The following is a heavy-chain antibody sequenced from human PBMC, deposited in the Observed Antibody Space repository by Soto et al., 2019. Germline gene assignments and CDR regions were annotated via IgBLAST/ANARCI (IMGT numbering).Heavy chain of an antibody. Sequence: QVQLQESGPGLVKPSGTLSLTCAVSGGSVSGDSWWSWVRQPPGKGLEWIGEIFRSGTTNYNPSLKSRITVSIDKPKNQFSLKLTSVTAADTAVYYCASGGDYTWHSWGQGTLVTASS. CDR3: ASGGDYTWHS. J-gene: IGHJ4*02. CDR2: IFRSGTT. V-gene: IGHV4-4*02. D-gene: IGHD4-17*01. CDR1: GGSVSGDSW.